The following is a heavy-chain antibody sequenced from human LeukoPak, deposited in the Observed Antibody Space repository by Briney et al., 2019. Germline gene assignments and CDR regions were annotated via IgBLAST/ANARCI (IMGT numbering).Heavy chain of an antibody. CDR1: GGSISSSSYY. CDR3: ARSLGFWSGYYDY. D-gene: IGHD3-3*01. V-gene: IGHV4-39*07. J-gene: IGHJ4*02. Sequence: SETLSLTCTVSGGSISSSSYYWGWIRQPPGKGLEWIGSIYYSGSTYYNPSLKSRVTISVDTSKNQFSLKLSSVTGADTAVYYCARSLGFWSGYYDYWGQGTLVTVSS. CDR2: IYYSGST.